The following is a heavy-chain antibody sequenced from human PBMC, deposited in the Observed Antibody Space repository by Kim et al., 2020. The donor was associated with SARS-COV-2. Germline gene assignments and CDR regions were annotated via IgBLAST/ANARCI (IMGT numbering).Heavy chain of an antibody. D-gene: IGHD6-13*01. CDR2: IYSGGST. J-gene: IGHJ5*02. Sequence: GGSLRLSCAASGFTVSSNYMSWVRQAPGKGLEWVSVIYSGGSTYYADSVKGRFTISRDNSKNTLYLQMNSLRAEDTAVYYCAMLKDSSSWYTGNNWFDPWGQGTLVTVSS. CDR1: GFTVSSNY. V-gene: IGHV3-53*01. CDR3: AMLKDSSSWYTGNNWFDP.